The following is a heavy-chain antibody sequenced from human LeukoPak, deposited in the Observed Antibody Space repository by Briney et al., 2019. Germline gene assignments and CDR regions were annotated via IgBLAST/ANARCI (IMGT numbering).Heavy chain of an antibody. D-gene: IGHD6-13*01. CDR3: ARGRRIAAAGMYYYYYGMDV. V-gene: IGHV4-34*01. J-gene: IGHJ6*02. Sequence: SETLSLTCAVYGGSFSGYYWSWIRQPPGKGLGWIGEINHSGSTNYNPSLKSRVTISVDTSKNQFSLKLSSVTAADTAVYYCARGRRIAAAGMYYYYYGMDVWGQGTTVTVSS. CDR1: GGSFSGYY. CDR2: INHSGST.